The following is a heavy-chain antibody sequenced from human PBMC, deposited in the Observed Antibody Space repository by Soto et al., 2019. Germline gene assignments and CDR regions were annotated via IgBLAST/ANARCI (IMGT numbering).Heavy chain of an antibody. CDR1: GGSISSGDYY. CDR2: IYYSGST. Sequence: PSETLSLTCTVSGGSISSGDYYWSWIRQPPGKGLEWIGYIYYSGSTYYNPSLKGRVTISVDTSKNQFSLKLSSVTAADTAVYYCASYRVGHAFDIWGQGTMVTVSS. CDR3: ASYRVGHAFDI. J-gene: IGHJ3*02. V-gene: IGHV4-30-4*01. D-gene: IGHD2-21*01.